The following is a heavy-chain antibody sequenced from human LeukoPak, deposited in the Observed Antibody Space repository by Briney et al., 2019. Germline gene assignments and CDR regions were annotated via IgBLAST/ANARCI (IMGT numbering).Heavy chain of an antibody. Sequence: PGGSLRLSYAASGFTFSSYGMHWVRQAPGKGLEWVAVISYDGSNKYYADSVKGRFTISRDNSKNTLYLQMNSLRAEDTAVYYCAKEGGPAALPSYYYGMDVWGQGTTVTVSS. J-gene: IGHJ6*02. V-gene: IGHV3-30*18. CDR3: AKEGGPAALPSYYYGMDV. CDR1: GFTFSSYG. CDR2: ISYDGSNK. D-gene: IGHD2-2*02.